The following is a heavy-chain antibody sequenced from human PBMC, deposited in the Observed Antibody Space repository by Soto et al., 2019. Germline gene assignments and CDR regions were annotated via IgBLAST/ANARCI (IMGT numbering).Heavy chain of an antibody. J-gene: IGHJ6*02. CDR1: GHSISSGGQY. D-gene: IGHD4-17*01. Sequence: TLSLTCTLSGHSISSGGQYWSWIRQHQGKALECIQYIYYSGSTCYNPSLNSRVTISVDTSKNQFSLKLSFVTAADTAVYYCARETSGGHYGNYGYYYSYYDMDVWGQGTTLTASS. V-gene: IGHV4-31*03. CDR3: ARETSGGHYGNYGYYYSYYDMDV. CDR2: IYYSGST.